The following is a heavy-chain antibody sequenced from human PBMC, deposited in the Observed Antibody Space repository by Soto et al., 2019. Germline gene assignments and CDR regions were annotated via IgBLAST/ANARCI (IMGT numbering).Heavy chain of an antibody. V-gene: IGHV3-23*01. CDR3: AKDQSITGTTW. CDR2: ISGSGGST. D-gene: IGHD1-7*01. Sequence: GGPLRLSCAPSEFTFSSYAMTWVPQAPGKGLEWVSAISGSGGSTYYADSVKGRFTISRDNSKNTLYLQMNSLRAEDTAVYYCAKDQSITGTTWWGQGTLVTVSS. J-gene: IGHJ4*02. CDR1: EFTFSSYA.